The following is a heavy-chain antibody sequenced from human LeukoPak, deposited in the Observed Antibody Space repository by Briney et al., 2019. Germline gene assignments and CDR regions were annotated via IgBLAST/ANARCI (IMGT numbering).Heavy chain of an antibody. CDR1: GFTFDDYA. CDR3: ARAYYDFWSGYSYYYMDV. CDR2: ISGDGGST. D-gene: IGHD3-3*01. Sequence: GGSLRLSCAASGFTFDDYAMHWVRQAPGKGLEWVSLISGDGGSTYYADSVKGRFTISRDNSKNSLYLQMNSLRAEDTAVYYCARAYYDFWSGYSYYYMDVWGKGTTVTVSS. J-gene: IGHJ6*03. V-gene: IGHV3-43*02.